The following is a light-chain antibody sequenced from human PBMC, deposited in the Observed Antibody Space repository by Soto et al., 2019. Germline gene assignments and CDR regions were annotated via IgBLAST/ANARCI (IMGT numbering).Light chain of an antibody. CDR1: SGYSNYK. Sequence: QPVLTQPPSASASLGASVTLTCTLSSGYSNYKVDWYQQRPGKGPRFVMRVGTGGIVGSKGDGIPDRFSVLGSGLNRYLTIKNIQEEDESDYHCGADPGSGSNFEMVVFGGGTKLTVL. V-gene: IGLV9-49*01. CDR3: GADPGSGSNFEMVV. CDR2: VGTGGIVG. J-gene: IGLJ2*01.